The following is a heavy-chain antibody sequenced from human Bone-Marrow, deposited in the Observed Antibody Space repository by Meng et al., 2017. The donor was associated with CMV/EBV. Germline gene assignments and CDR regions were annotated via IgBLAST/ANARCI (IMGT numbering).Heavy chain of an antibody. J-gene: IGHJ3*02. V-gene: IGHV1-69*05. Sequence: SVKVSCKASGGTFSSYAMSWLRQAPGQGLEWMGGIIPIFGTANYAQKFQGRVTITTDESTSSAYMELSSLRSEDTAVFYCARAVVVPAAILIFDAFDIWGQGTMVTVSS. CDR3: ARAVVVPAAILIFDAFDI. D-gene: IGHD2-2*01. CDR2: IIPIFGTA. CDR1: GGTFSSYA.